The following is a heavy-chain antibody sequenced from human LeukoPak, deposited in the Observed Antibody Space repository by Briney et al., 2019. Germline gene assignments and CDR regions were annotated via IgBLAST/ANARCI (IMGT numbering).Heavy chain of an antibody. J-gene: IGHJ4*02. CDR3: ARGGYDCSGYYYGYYLDH. V-gene: IGHV4-34*01. Sequence: SETLSLTCAVYGGSFSGYYWSWIRQPPGKGLEWIGGINHSGSTNYNPSLKSRVTISVDTSKNQFSLKLSSVTAADTAVYYCARGGYDCSGYYYGYYLDHWGQGTLVTVSS. CDR2: INHSGST. D-gene: IGHD3-22*01. CDR1: GGSFSGYY.